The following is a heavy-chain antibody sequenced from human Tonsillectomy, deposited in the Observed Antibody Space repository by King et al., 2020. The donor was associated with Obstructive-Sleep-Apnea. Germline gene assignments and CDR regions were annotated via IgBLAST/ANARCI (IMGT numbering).Heavy chain of an antibody. CDR1: EFSLTTFP. CDR3: AGKSDYYYGMDV. V-gene: IGHV1-58*02. J-gene: IGHJ6*02. Sequence: QLVQSGPEVKKPGTSVKVSCKASEFSLTTFPMQWVRQARGQRPEWIGWIVVGSGDTNYAQKFQEGVTFTRDMSTSTVYMELSSLRSEETAVYYCAGKSDYYYGMDVWGQGTTVIVS. CDR2: IVVGSGDT.